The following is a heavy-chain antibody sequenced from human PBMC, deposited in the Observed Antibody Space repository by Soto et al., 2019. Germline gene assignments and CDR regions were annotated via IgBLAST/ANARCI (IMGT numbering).Heavy chain of an antibody. CDR3: ARDTSRAFDY. Sequence: GGSLRLSCAASGFTFSSYGMHWVRQAPGKGLGWVAVIWYDGRNKYYADSVKGRFTISRDNSKNTLYLQMNSLRAEDTAVYYWARDTSRAFDYGGKGTLVTVPS. J-gene: IGHJ4*02. CDR1: GFTFSSYG. V-gene: IGHV3-33*01. CDR2: IWYDGRNK.